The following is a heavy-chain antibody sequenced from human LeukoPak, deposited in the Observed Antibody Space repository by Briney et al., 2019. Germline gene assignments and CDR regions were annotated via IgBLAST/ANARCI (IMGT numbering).Heavy chain of an antibody. CDR1: GFTFSNYG. J-gene: IGHJ4*02. D-gene: IGHD3-10*01. V-gene: IGHV3-30*02. CDR2: IRYDGYNK. Sequence: GGSLRRSCVTSGFTFSNYGMHWVRQAPGKGLEWLAFIRYDGYNKYYAASVKGRFTISRDDSKNAVYLEMASLGFEDTAVYYCAKDAHFGDYWGQGTLVTVSS. CDR3: AKDAHFGDY.